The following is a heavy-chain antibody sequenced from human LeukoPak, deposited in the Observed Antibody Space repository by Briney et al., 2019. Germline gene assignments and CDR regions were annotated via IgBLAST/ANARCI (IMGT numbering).Heavy chain of an antibody. CDR3: ARDRERYCTNGICYEKNWFDP. J-gene: IGHJ5*02. Sequence: GASVKVSCKASGYTFTGYYMHWVRQAPGQGPEWMGWINPNGGGTNYAQKSQGRVTMTRDTSISTAYMELSSLRSDDTAVYYCARDRERYCTNGICYEKNWFDPWGQGTLVTVSS. D-gene: IGHD2-8*01. V-gene: IGHV1-2*02. CDR2: INPNGGGT. CDR1: GYTFTGYY.